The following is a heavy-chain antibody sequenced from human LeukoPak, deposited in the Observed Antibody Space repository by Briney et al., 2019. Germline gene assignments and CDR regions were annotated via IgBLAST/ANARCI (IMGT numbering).Heavy chain of an antibody. Sequence: GGSLRLSCAASGFTFSSYWMSWVRQAPGKGLEWVANIKQDGSEKYYVDSVKGRFTISRDNAKNSLYLQMNSLRAEDTAVYYRARGAAPQRSYYYYYYMDVWGKGTTVTVSS. V-gene: IGHV3-7*01. J-gene: IGHJ6*03. CDR2: IKQDGSEK. CDR1: GFTFSSYW. CDR3: ARGAAPQRSYYYYYYMDV. D-gene: IGHD5-24*01.